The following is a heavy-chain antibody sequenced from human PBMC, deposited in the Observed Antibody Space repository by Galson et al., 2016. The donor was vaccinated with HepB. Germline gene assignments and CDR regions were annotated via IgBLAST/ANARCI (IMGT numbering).Heavy chain of an antibody. D-gene: IGHD2-15*01. CDR3: ARRAPGYCSGGSCDFDF. V-gene: IGHV5-51*01. CDR2: MYPGDYDT. CDR1: GYRFSSYW. J-gene: IGHJ4*02. Sequence: QSGAEVKKPGESLKISCKGYGYRFSSYWIGWVRQMPGKGLEWMGIMYPGDYDTIYSPSLQGQVTISVDKSIDTAYLQWSSLKASDTATYYCARRAPGYCSGGSCDFDFWGQGTLVTVSS.